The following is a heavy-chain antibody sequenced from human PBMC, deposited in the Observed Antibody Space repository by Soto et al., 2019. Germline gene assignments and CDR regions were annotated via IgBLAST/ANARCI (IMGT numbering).Heavy chain of an antibody. Sequence: PGESLKISCKGSGYSFTSYWIGWVRQMPGKGLEWMGIIYPGDSDTRYSPSFQGQVTISADKSISTAYLQWSSLKASDTAMYYCARLVVVPAAMPYRIAAAANWFDPWGQGTLVTVSS. CDR3: ARLVVVPAAMPYRIAAAANWFDP. V-gene: IGHV5-51*01. D-gene: IGHD2-2*01. J-gene: IGHJ5*02. CDR1: GYSFTSYW. CDR2: IYPGDSDT.